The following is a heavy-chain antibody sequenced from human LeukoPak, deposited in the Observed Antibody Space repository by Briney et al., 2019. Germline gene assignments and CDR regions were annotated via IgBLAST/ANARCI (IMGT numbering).Heavy chain of an antibody. J-gene: IGHJ4*02. CDR3: ARAEGTIFGVVIRPFDY. V-gene: IGHV1-2*02. CDR2: INPNSGGT. D-gene: IGHD3-3*01. Sequence: ASVKVSCKASGYTFTGHYMHWVRQAPGQGLEWMGWINPNSGGTNYAQKFQGRVTMTRDTSISTAYMELSRLRSDDTAVYYCARAEGTIFGVVIRPFDYWGQGTLVTVSS. CDR1: GYTFTGHY.